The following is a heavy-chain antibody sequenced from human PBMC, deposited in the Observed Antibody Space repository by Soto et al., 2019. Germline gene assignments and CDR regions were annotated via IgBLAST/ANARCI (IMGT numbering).Heavy chain of an antibody. CDR3: AKDRYKYDTSGYPQDY. D-gene: IGHD3-22*01. J-gene: IGHJ4*02. Sequence: GGSLRLSCVASGFTFSSFAMSWVRQAPGKGLEWVSAISGSGGTTYYGDSAKGRFTISRDNSKNTLYLQMNSLRAEDTAVYYCAKDRYKYDTSGYPQDYWGQGTLVTVSS. CDR1: GFTFSSFA. V-gene: IGHV3-23*01. CDR2: ISGSGGTT.